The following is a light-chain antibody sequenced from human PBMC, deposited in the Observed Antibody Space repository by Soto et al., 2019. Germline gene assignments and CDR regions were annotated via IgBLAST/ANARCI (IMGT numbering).Light chain of an antibody. CDR2: GAS. CDR3: QQRTNWPPWT. J-gene: IGKJ1*01. CDR1: QSLSIN. V-gene: IGKV3-15*01. Sequence: EIVMTQSPATLSVSPGGRATLSCRASQSLSINLAWYQQKPGQAPRVLIYGASTRATGIPARFSGSGSGTDFTLTISSLEPEDFAVYYCQQRTNWPPWTFGQGTKVDIK.